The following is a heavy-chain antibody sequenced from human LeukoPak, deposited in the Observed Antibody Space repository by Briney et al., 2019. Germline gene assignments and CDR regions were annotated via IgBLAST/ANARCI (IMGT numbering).Heavy chain of an antibody. CDR3: ARDLFPGDRTSSYYGMDV. Sequence: GRSLRLSCAASGFTFSRYGMHWVRQAPGKGLEWVAVIWYDGSNKYYADSVKGRFTISRDNSKNTLYLQMNSLRAEDTAVYYCARDLFPGDRTSSYYGMDVWGQGTTVTVSS. D-gene: IGHD2-2*01. CDR2: IWYDGSNK. CDR1: GFTFSRYG. V-gene: IGHV3-33*01. J-gene: IGHJ6*02.